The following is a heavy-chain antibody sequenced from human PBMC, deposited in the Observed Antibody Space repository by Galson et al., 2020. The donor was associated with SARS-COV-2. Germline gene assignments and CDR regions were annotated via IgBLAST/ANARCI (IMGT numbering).Heavy chain of an antibody. CDR2: ISWNSGSI. Sequence: GGYLRLYCAASGFTFDDYAMHWVRQAPGKGLEWVSGISWNSGSIGYADSVKGRFTISRDNAKNSLYLQMNSLRAEDTALYYCATDYGSGSYRYYDMDGWGKGTTVTVSS. J-gene: IGHJ6*03. D-gene: IGHD3-10*01. CDR3: ATDYGSGSYRYYDMDG. V-gene: IGHV3-9*01. CDR1: GFTFDDYA.